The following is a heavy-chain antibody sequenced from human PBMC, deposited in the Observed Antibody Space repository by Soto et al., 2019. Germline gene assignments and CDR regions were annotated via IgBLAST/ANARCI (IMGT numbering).Heavy chain of an antibody. V-gene: IGHV2-5*01. Sequence: VSGPTRVNPTETLTLTCTVSGFSLSTTAVGVGWVRQPPGKSLEWLGLIYWNDEKRYSPSLKTRLTITKDASKNQVVLTMINMDPVDTATYYCGHWGYRPGWSHHWGQGRSVTVSS. J-gene: IGHJ5*02. CDR2: IYWNDEK. CDR3: GHWGYRPGWSHH. D-gene: IGHD6-19*01. CDR1: GFSLSTTAVG.